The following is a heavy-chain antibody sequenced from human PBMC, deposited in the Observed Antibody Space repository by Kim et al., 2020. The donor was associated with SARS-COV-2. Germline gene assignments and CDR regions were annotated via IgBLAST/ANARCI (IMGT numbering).Heavy chain of an antibody. J-gene: IGHJ4*02. D-gene: IGHD3-22*01. V-gene: IGHV3-23*01. Sequence: GGSPRLSCTASGFTFSDYTMSWVRQAPGKGLEWVSAISASGDKTFYPDSVKDRFAISRDNSKNTLYMQMNRLRVDDTAVYYCTRDIHDSSGYYWDYWGLG. CDR1: GFTFSDYT. CDR3: TRDIHDSSGYYWDY. CDR2: ISASGDKT.